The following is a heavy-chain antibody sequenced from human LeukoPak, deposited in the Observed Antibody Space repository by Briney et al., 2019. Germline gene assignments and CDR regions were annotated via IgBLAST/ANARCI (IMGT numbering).Heavy chain of an antibody. CDR2: ISPSGTT. D-gene: IGHD2/OR15-2a*01. J-gene: IGHJ5*02. V-gene: IGHV4-4*07. Sequence: SETLSLTCSVSGGYTGSHYWSWIRQPAGKGLEWIGRISPSGTTHYNPSLGSRVTMSVVTSKNYFSLRLSSVTAADTAVYYCARDFYASGFYFWFDPWGQGILVTVSS. CDR1: GGYTGSHY. CDR3: ARDFYASGFYFWFDP.